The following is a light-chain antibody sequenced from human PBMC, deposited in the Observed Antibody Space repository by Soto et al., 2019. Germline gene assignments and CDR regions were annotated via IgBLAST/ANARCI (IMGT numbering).Light chain of an antibody. V-gene: IGLV2-14*01. Sequence: QSALTQPASVSGSPGQSITISCTGTSSDVGGYNYVSWYQQHPGKAPKLMIYEVSNRPSGVSNRFSGSQSGNTASLTISGLQPEDEADYYCCSYCDTTAVNLFGGGTKLTVL. CDR3: CSYCDTTAVNL. CDR1: SSDVGGYNY. CDR2: EVS. J-gene: IGLJ2*01.